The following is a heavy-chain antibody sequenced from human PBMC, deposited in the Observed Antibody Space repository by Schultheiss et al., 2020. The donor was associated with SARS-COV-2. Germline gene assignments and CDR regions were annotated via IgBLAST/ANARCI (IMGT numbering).Heavy chain of an antibody. Sequence: ASVKVSCKASGGTFSSYGFSWVRQAPGQGLEWMGWISAYNGNTNYAQKLQGRVTMTTDTSTSTAYMELRSLRSDDTAVYYCARDPTDYCSSTSCYIPNYYYYGMDVWGQGTTVTVSS. J-gene: IGHJ6*02. CDR1: GGTFSSYG. CDR3: ARDPTDYCSSTSCYIPNYYYYGMDV. D-gene: IGHD2-2*02. CDR2: ISAYNGNT. V-gene: IGHV1-18*01.